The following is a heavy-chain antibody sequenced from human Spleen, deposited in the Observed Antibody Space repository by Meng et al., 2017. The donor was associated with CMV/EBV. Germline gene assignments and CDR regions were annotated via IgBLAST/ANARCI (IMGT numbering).Heavy chain of an antibody. J-gene: IGHJ6*02. D-gene: IGHD6-6*01. CDR1: GFTLSFYA. Sequence: GESLKISCAASGFTLSFYAIHWVRQAPGKGLEWVSFISSDGSNEYYADSVKGRFTISRDNFKNTLSVQMNSLRVEDTAVYYCAGQYSNSSTLELFGMDVWGQGTTVTVSS. CDR3: AGQYSNSSTLELFGMDV. V-gene: IGHV3-30*04. CDR2: ISSDGSNE.